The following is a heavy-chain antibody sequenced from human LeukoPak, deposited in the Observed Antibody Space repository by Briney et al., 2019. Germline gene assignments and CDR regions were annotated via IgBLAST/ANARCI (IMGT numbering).Heavy chain of an antibody. CDR1: GGSISSYY. CDR2: IYTSGST. V-gene: IGHV4-4*07. Sequence: SETLSLTCTVSGGSISSYYWSWIRQPAGKGLEWIGRIYTSGSTNYNPSLKSRVTMSVDTSKNQFSLKLSSVTAADTAVYYCARDRYYDSSGYLSLLGYFDRWGRGTLVTVSS. CDR3: ARDRYYDSSGYLSLLGYFDR. J-gene: IGHJ2*01. D-gene: IGHD3-22*01.